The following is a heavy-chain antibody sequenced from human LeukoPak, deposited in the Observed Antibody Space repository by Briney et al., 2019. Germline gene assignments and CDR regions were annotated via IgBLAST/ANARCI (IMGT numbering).Heavy chain of an antibody. D-gene: IGHD2-2*02. CDR2: IWYDGSNK. CDR1: GFTFSSYG. Sequence: SLRLSCAASGFTFSSYGMHGGRQAPGKGLGWGAVIWYDGSNKYYADSVKGRFTISRDNSKNTLYLQMNSLRAEDTAVYYCARDRGIVVPAAILDYWGQGTLVTVSS. V-gene: IGHV3-33*01. J-gene: IGHJ4*02. CDR3: ARDRGIVVPAAILDY.